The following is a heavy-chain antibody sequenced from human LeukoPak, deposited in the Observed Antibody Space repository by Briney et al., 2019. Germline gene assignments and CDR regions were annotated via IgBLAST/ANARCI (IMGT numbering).Heavy chain of an antibody. CDR2: IIPIFGTA. Sequence: SVKVSCKASGGTFSSYAISWVRQAPGQGLEWMGGIIPIFGTANYAQKFQGRVTITAGESTSTAYMELSSLRSGDTAVYYCARVHRRFRFLEWLNWFDPWGQGTLVTVSS. CDR1: GGTFSSYA. V-gene: IGHV1-69*13. CDR3: ARVHRRFRFLEWLNWFDP. D-gene: IGHD3-3*01. J-gene: IGHJ5*02.